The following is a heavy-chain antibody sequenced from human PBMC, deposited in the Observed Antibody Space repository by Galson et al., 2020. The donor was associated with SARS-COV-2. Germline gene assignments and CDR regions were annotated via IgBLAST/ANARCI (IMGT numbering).Heavy chain of an antibody. V-gene: IGHV3-53*01. CDR1: GFTVSSNY. CDR2: IYSGGST. CDR3: ARGLGSAFDI. J-gene: IGHJ3*02. Sequence: GGSLRLSCAASGFTVSSNYMSWVRQAPGTGLEWVSVIYSGGSTYYADSVKGRFTISRDNSKNTLYLQLNSRRAEDTAVYYCARGLGSAFDIWGQGTMVTVSS. D-gene: IGHD1-26*01.